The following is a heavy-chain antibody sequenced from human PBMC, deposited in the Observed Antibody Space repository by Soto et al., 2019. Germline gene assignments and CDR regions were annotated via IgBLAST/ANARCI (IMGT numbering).Heavy chain of an antibody. CDR1: GFTFSSYA. CDR2: ISYDGSNK. CDR3: ARDSAAAGFGDY. J-gene: IGHJ4*02. D-gene: IGHD6-13*01. V-gene: IGHV3-30-3*01. Sequence: QVQLVESGGGVVQPGRSLRLSCAASGFTFSSYAMHWVRQAPGKGLEWVAVISYDGSNKYYADSVKGRFTISRDNSKNTLYLQINSLRAEDTAVYYCARDSAAAGFGDYWGQGTLVIVSS.